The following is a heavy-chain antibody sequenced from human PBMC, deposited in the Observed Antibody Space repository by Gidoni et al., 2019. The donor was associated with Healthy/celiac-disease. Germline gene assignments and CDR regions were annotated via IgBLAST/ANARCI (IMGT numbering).Heavy chain of an antibody. D-gene: IGHD3-10*01. V-gene: IGHV1-69*01. Sequence: QVQLVQSGAEVKKPGSSVKVSCKASGGTFSSYAISWVRHAPGQGLEWMGGIIPIFGTANYAQKFQGRVTITADESTSTAYMELSSLRSEDTAVYYCARDVEVLLWFGESRPNYYGMDVWGQGTTVTVSS. CDR1: GGTFSSYA. CDR3: ARDVEVLLWFGESRPNYYGMDV. J-gene: IGHJ6*02. CDR2: IIPIFGTA.